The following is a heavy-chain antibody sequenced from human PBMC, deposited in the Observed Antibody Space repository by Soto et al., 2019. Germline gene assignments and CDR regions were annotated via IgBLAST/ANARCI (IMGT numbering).Heavy chain of an antibody. CDR1: GFTFSSYG. D-gene: IGHD2-21*01. Sequence: SLRLSCAASGFTFSSYGMHWVRQAPGKGLEWVAVISYDGSNKYYADSVKGRFTISRDNSKNTLYLQMNSLRAEDTAVYYCAKESDFDYWGQGTLVTVSS. J-gene: IGHJ4*02. CDR2: ISYDGSNK. V-gene: IGHV3-30*18. CDR3: AKESDFDY.